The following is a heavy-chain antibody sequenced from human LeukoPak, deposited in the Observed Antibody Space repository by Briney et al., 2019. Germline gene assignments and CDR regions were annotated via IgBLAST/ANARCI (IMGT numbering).Heavy chain of an antibody. V-gene: IGHV6-1*01. CDR1: GDSVSSNSAA. D-gene: IGHD4-17*01. CDR2: TYYRSKWYN. J-gene: IGHJ4*02. Sequence: SQTLSLTCAISGDSVSSNSAAWNWIRQAPSRGLEWLGRTYYRSKWYNDYAVSVKSRITINPDTSKNQFSLQLNSVTPEDTAVYYCARVGDYGDYHPFVYWGQGTLVTVSS. CDR3: ARVGDYGDYHPFVY.